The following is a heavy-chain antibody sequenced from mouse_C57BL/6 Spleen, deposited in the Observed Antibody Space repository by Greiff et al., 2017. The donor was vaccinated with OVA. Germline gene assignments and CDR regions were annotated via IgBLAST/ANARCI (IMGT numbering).Heavy chain of an antibody. CDR1: GFTFSDFY. CDR2: SRNKANDYTT. CDR3: ARDARTVVVSYWYFDV. J-gene: IGHJ1*03. V-gene: IGHV7-1*01. D-gene: IGHD1-1*01. Sequence: EVKLQESGGGLVQSGRSLRLSCATSGFTFSDFYMEWVRQAPGKGLEWIAASRNKANDYTTEYSASVKGRFIVSRDTSQSILYLQMNALRAEDTAIYYGARDARTVVVSYWYFDVWGTGTTVTVSS.